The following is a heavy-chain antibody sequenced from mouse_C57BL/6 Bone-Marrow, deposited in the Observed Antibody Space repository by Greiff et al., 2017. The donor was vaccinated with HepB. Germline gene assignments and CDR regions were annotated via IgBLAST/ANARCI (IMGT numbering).Heavy chain of an antibody. J-gene: IGHJ4*01. CDR2: IDPENGDT. V-gene: IGHV14-4*01. D-gene: IGHD1-1*01. Sequence: EVQLQQSGAELVRPGASVKLSCTASGFNIKDDYMHWVKQRPEQGLEWIGWIDPENGDTEYASKFQGKATITADTSSNTAYLQLSSLTSEDTAVYYCTTDGSSWGDYWGQGTSVTVAS. CDR1: GFNIKDDY. CDR3: TTDGSSWGDY.